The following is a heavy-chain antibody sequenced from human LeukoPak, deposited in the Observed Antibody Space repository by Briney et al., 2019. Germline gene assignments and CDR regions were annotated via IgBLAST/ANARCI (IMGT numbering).Heavy chain of an antibody. CDR1: GFTFSAYA. J-gene: IGHJ4*02. D-gene: IGHD1-26*01. CDR2: INSYGTNT. V-gene: IGHV3-23*01. Sequence: GGSLRLSCAASGFTFSAYAMTWVRQAPGKGLEWVSAINSYGTNTYDAASVKGRFTISRDNSKNTLYLQMNSLRAEDTAVYFCAREPHSSGSYYAFDYWGQGALVTVSS. CDR3: AREPHSSGSYYAFDY.